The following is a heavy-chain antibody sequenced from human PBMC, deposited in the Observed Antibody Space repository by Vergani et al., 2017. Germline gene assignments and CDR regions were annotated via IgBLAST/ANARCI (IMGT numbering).Heavy chain of an antibody. V-gene: IGHV3-15*01. CDR1: GFTFSNAW. CDR3: TTDENGIDY. CDR2: MKSKTDGGTK. J-gene: IGHJ4*02. Sequence: EVQLVESGGGLVKPGGSLRLSCAASGFTFSNAWMSGVRQAPGTGVEWVGRMKSKTDGGTKGYAAPVKGRFTISRDDSKNTQYLQINIMKTEDTAVYYCTTDENGIDYGGEGCLVTVSS.